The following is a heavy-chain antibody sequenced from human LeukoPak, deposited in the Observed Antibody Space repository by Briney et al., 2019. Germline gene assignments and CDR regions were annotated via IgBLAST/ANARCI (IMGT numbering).Heavy chain of an antibody. J-gene: IGHJ4*02. CDR3: AKDRGYSSGWYLGY. V-gene: IGHV3-23*01. D-gene: IGHD6-19*01. CDR1: GFTFSSYG. Sequence: GGSLRLSCAASGFTFSSYGMNWVRQAPGKGLEWVSAISGSGGSTYYADSVKGRFTISRDNSKNTLYLQMNSLRAEDTAVYYCAKDRGYSSGWYLGYWGQGTLVTVSS. CDR2: ISGSGGST.